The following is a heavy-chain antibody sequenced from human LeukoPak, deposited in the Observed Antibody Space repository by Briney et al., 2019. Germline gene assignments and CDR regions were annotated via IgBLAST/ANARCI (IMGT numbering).Heavy chain of an antibody. D-gene: IGHD2-15*01. CDR1: GFTFSSYE. CDR2: ISSSGSTI. CDR3: AREMRSDCSGGSCYPQFDY. J-gene: IGHJ4*02. Sequence: PGGSLRLSCAASGFTFSSYEMNWVRQAPGKGLEWVSYISSSGSTIYYADSVKGRFTISRDNAKNSLYLQMNSLRAEDTAVYYCAREMRSDCSGGSCYPQFDYWGQGTLVTASS. V-gene: IGHV3-48*03.